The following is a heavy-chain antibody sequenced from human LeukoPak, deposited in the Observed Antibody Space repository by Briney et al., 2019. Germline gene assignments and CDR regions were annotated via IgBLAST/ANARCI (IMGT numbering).Heavy chain of an antibody. D-gene: IGHD6-19*01. CDR3: ARDPPFSSGWSQNHFDH. CDR2: ISYDGGNQ. CDR1: GFTFYSYA. V-gene: IGHV3-30*04. J-gene: IGHJ4*02. Sequence: GRSLRLSCAPSGFTFYSYAMHWVRQAPGKGLEWVTLISYDGGNQNYADSVKGRFTISRDNAKNMLYLQMNSLRPEDTAVYYCARDPPFSSGWSQNHFDHWGQGTLVTVSS.